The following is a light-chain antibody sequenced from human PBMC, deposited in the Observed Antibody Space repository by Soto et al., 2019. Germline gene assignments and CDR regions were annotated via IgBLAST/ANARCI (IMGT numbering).Light chain of an antibody. V-gene: IGKV1-5*03. CDR1: QTISSC. J-gene: IGKJ1*01. Sequence: DIHMTQSPSTLSGSVGDRVAITCPASQTISSCLAWYQQKPGKAPKLLIYKASNLKSGVPSRFSGSGSGTDFTLTISSLQPDDFATYYCQHYNSYSEAFGQGTQVDIK. CDR2: KAS. CDR3: QHYNSYSEA.